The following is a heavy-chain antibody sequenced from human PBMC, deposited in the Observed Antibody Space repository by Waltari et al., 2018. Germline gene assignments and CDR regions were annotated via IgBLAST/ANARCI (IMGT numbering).Heavy chain of an antibody. Sequence: EVQLLESGGGLVQPGGSLRLSCAASGFTFSSYAMSWVRQAPGKGLEWVSGISGSGGSTYYADSGKGRFTISRDNSKNTLYLQMNSLRGEDTAVYYCAKDRHSSSSFSDYWGQGTLVTVSS. V-gene: IGHV3-23*01. CDR1: GFTFSSYA. D-gene: IGHD6-6*01. CDR2: ISGSGGST. J-gene: IGHJ4*02. CDR3: AKDRHSSSSFSDY.